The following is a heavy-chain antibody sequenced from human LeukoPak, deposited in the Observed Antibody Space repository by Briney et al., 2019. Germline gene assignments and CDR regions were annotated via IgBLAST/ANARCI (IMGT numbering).Heavy chain of an antibody. V-gene: IGHV4-59*01. CDR3: ARGSLVSNSATGP. J-gene: IGHJ5*02. Sequence: SETLSLTCSVSGGSISSYYWSWIRQPPGKGLEWIGYIYYSGSTNYNPSLKSRVTISVDTSKNQFSLKLSSVTAADTAVYYCARGSLVSNSATGPWGQGTLVTVSS. CDR2: IYYSGST. CDR1: GGSISSYY. D-gene: IGHD2-21*01.